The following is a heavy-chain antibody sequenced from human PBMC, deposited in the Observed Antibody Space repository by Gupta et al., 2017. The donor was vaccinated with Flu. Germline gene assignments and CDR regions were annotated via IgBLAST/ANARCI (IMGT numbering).Heavy chain of an antibody. V-gene: IGHV3-30*18. Sequence: QVHLVESGGGVVQPGRSLRLSCAASGFTFSAFAMHWVRQAPGKGLEWVAVISHDGTKKYYGGSVQGRFTISRDNSESTLYLQMNSLRPEDTALYYCAKEVEYLTESYYGMDFWGQGTTVAVSS. D-gene: IGHD1-1*01. J-gene: IGHJ6*02. CDR1: GFTFSAFA. CDR3: AKEVEYLTESYYGMDF. CDR2: ISHDGTKK.